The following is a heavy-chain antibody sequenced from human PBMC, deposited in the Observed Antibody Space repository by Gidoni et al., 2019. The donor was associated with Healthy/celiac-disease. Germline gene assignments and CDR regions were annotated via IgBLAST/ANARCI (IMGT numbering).Heavy chain of an antibody. CDR2: ISSSSSTI. V-gene: IGHV3-48*01. CDR3: ARGGEAARVPNFDY. D-gene: IGHD6-6*01. Sequence: EVQLVESGGGLVQPGGSLRLSCAASGFTFSSYSMTWVRQAPGKGLEWVSYISSSSSTIYYADSVKGRFTISRDNAKNSLYLQMNSLRAEDTAVYYCARGGEAARVPNFDYWGQGTLVTVSS. CDR1: GFTFSSYS. J-gene: IGHJ4*02.